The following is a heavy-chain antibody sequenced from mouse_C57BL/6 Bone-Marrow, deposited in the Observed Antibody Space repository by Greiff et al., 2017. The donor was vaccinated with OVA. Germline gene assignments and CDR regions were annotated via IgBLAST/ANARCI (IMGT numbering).Heavy chain of an antibody. CDR2: IYPGDGDT. CDR3: ARDPYGSSSHWYFDV. CDR1: GYAFSSSW. Sequence: VKLMESGPELVKPGASVKISCKASGYAFSSSWMNWVKQRPGKGLEWIGRIYPGDGDTNYNGKFKGKATLTADKSSSTAYMQLSSLTSEDSAVYFCARDPYGSSSHWYFDVWGTGTTVTVSS. D-gene: IGHD1-1*01. J-gene: IGHJ1*03. V-gene: IGHV1-82*01.